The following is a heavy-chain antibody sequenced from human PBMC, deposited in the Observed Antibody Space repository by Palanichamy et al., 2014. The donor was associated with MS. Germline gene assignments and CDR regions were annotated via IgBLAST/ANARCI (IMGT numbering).Heavy chain of an antibody. Sequence: QVQLVESGGGVVXPGGSLRLSCAASGFSFSSYGMHWVRQAPGKGLEWVAFIRYDENKKYYADSVKGRFTVSRDNSKNTLYLQTNSLGAEDTAMYYYARLTGINAFDTWGQGTMVTVSS. V-gene: IGHV3-30*02. CDR3: ARLTGINAFDT. CDR1: GFSFSSYG. D-gene: IGHD1-20*01. CDR2: IRYDENKK. J-gene: IGHJ3*02.